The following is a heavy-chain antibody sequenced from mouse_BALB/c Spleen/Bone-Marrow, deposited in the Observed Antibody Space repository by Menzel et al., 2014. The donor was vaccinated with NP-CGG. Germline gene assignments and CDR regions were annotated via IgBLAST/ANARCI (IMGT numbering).Heavy chain of an antibody. CDR1: GFSLTSYG. D-gene: IGHD2-4*01. CDR2: IWSDGST. V-gene: IGHV2-6*02. Sequence: VQGVESGPGLVAPSQSLSITCSVSGFSLTSYGVHGVRQPPGKGLEWLVVIWSDGSTTYNSALKSRLVISKDNSKSQVFLKLNSLQTDDTAMYYCARRGNYDEGYAMDYWGQGTSVTVSS. J-gene: IGHJ4*01. CDR3: ARRGNYDEGYAMDY.